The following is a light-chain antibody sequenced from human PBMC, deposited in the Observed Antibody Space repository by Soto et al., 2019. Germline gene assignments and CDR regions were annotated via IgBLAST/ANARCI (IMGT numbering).Light chain of an antibody. Sequence: QSVLTQPPSASGTPGQRVTISCSGSSSNIGSNYVYWYQQLPGTAPKLLIYRNNQRPSGVPDRFSGSKSGTSASLAISGLRSEDEADYYCAAWDGSPSGPVFGGGTQLTAL. V-gene: IGLV1-47*01. J-gene: IGLJ7*02. CDR1: SSNIGSNY. CDR2: RNN. CDR3: AAWDGSPSGPV.